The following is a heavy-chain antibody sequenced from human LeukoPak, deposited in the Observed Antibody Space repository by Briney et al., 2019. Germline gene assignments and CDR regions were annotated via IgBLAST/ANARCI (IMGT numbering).Heavy chain of an antibody. D-gene: IGHD2-8*01. Sequence: SQTLSLTCTVSGGSISSGDYYWSWLRQPPGKGLEWIGYIYYSGSTYYHPSLKSRVTISVDTSKNQFSLKLSSVTAADTAVYYCARRGVDQPPGYWGQGTLVTVSS. CDR3: ARRGVDQPPGY. CDR1: GGSISSGDYY. CDR2: IYYSGST. J-gene: IGHJ4*02. V-gene: IGHV4-30-4*01.